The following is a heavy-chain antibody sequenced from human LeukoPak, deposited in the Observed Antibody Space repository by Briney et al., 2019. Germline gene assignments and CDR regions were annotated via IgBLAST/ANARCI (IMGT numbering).Heavy chain of an antibody. Sequence: GGSLRLSCAVSGFTVSSNYMSWVCQAPGKGLESVSIIYNSGSTYYADSVKGRFIISRDSSKNTIYLQMNSLRAEDTAVYHCTRKPPGFSYGWNYWGRGTPVTVSS. CDR1: GFTVSSNY. J-gene: IGHJ4*02. D-gene: IGHD5-18*01. CDR2: IYNSGST. V-gene: IGHV3-53*01. CDR3: TRKPPGFSYGWNY.